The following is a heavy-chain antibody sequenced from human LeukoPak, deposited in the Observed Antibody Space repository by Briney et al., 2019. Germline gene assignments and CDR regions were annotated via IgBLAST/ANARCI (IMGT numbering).Heavy chain of an antibody. Sequence: GGSLRLSCAGSGFGFSAYSMSWVRQAPGKGLVWVSRINSDGSSRHYADSVKGRFTISRDNAKNTLHLQMTSLRAEDTAVYYCARGGPDSSDYSSLFDYWGRGILVTVSS. CDR1: GFGFSAYS. J-gene: IGHJ4*02. CDR3: ARGGPDSSDYSSLFDY. D-gene: IGHD3-22*01. CDR2: INSDGSSR. V-gene: IGHV3-74*01.